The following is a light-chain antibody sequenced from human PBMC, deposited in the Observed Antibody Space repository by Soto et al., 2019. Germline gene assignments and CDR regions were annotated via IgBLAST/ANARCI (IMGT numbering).Light chain of an antibody. V-gene: IGKV3-20*01. CDR1: QSVSSSY. CDR2: GAS. CDR3: QQYGRSVT. J-gene: IGKJ4*01. Sequence: EIVLTQSPGTLSLPPGERATLSCRASQSVSSSYLAWYQQKPGQAPRLLIYGASSRATGIPDRFSGSGSGTDFTLTISRLEPEDFAVYYCQQYGRSVTFGAGTKVDIK.